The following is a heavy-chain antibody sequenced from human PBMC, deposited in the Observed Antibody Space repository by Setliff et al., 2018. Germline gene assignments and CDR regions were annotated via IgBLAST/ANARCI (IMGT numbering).Heavy chain of an antibody. J-gene: IGHJ3*02. D-gene: IGHD3-16*01. CDR3: ASVRGSDDFFDI. Sequence: PGGSLRLSCAASGFTVSKNYLSWVRQAPGKGLEWISSLYSAGSTYYADSVKGRFTISRDNSKNTLDLQMSSLRADDMAVYYCASVRGSDDFFDIWGQGTMVTVSS. CDR2: LYSAGST. V-gene: IGHV3-66*02. CDR1: GFTVSKNY.